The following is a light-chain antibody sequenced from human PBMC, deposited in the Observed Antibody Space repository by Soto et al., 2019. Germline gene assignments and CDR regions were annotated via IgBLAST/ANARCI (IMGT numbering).Light chain of an antibody. J-gene: IGLJ2*01. V-gene: IGLV3-21*04. Sequence: SYELTQPPSVSVAPGKTARITCEGNNIGSKSVHWYQQKPGQAPVLVIYYDSDRPSGIPERFSGSNSGNTATLTISRVEAGDEADYYCQVWDSSSDPHVVFGGGTKLTVL. CDR1: NIGSKS. CDR2: YDS. CDR3: QVWDSSSDPHVV.